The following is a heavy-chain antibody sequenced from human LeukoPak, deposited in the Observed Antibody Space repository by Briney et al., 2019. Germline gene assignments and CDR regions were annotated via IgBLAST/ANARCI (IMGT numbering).Heavy chain of an antibody. CDR2: IKQDGSEK. CDR1: GFTFSSYS. D-gene: IGHD4-17*01. Sequence: PGGSLRPSCAASGFTFSSYSMNWVRQAPGKGLEWVANIKQDGSEKYYVGSVKGRFTISRDNAKNSLYLQMNSLRAEDTAVYYCARGHTAVTRHFDFWGQGTLVTVSS. CDR3: ARGHTAVTRHFDF. V-gene: IGHV3-7*01. J-gene: IGHJ4*02.